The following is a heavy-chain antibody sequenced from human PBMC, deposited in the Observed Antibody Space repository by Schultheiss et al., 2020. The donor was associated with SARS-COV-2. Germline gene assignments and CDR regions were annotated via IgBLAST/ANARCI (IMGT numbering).Heavy chain of an antibody. Sequence: SETLSLTCAVYGGSFSGYYWSWIRQPPGKGLEWIGEINHSGSTNYNPSLKSRVTISVDTSKNQFSLKLSSVTAADTAVYYCARGNHGGYSYGKKRNYYYGMDVWGQGTLVTVSS. J-gene: IGHJ6*02. D-gene: IGHD5-18*01. CDR2: INHSGST. CDR3: ARGNHGGYSYGKKRNYYYGMDV. CDR1: GGSFSGYY. V-gene: IGHV4-34*01.